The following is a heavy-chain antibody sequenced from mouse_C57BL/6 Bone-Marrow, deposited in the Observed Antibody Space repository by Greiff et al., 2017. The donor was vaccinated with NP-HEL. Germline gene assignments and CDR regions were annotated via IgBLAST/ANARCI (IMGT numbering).Heavy chain of an antibody. Sequence: EVKLLQSGGGLVQPGGSLKLSCAASGIDFSRYWMSWVRRAPGKGLEWIGEINPDSSTINYAPSLKDKFIISRDNAKNTLYLQMSKVRSEDTALYYCARRYYDYDEGAYYAMDYWGQGTSVTVSS. CDR3: ARRYYDYDEGAYYAMDY. CDR2: INPDSSTI. J-gene: IGHJ4*01. V-gene: IGHV4-1*01. D-gene: IGHD2-4*01. CDR1: GIDFSRYW.